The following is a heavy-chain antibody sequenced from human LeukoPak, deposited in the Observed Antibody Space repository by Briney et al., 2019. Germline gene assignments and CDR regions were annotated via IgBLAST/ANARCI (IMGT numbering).Heavy chain of an antibody. CDR3: ARDSVAVGAPGIY. Sequence: ASVKVSCKASGYTFTNNGITWVRQAPGQGLEWMGRISTNTGNTNYAQKFQDRVTMTIDTSTTTAYMELRGLTSDDTAVYYCARDSVAVGAPGIYWGQGTLVTVSS. D-gene: IGHD2-2*01. V-gene: IGHV1-18*01. CDR2: ISTNTGNT. CDR1: GYTFTNNG. J-gene: IGHJ4*02.